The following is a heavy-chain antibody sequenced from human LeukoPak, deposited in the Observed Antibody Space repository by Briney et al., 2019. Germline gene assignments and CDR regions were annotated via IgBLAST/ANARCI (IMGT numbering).Heavy chain of an antibody. Sequence: SQTLSLTCTVSGGSISSGGYYWSWIRQHPGKGLEWIGYIYYSGSTYYNPSLKSRVTISVDTSKNQFSLKLSSVTAADTAVYYCARACGPVDTAPSLEDWFDPWGQGTLVTVSS. V-gene: IGHV4-31*03. D-gene: IGHD5-18*01. J-gene: IGHJ5*02. CDR1: GGSISSGGYY. CDR3: ARACGPVDTAPSLEDWFDP. CDR2: IYYSGST.